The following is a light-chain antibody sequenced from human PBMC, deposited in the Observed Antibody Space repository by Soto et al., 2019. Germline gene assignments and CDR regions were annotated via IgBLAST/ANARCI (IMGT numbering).Light chain of an antibody. V-gene: IGLV1-40*01. Sequence: QSVLTQPPSVSGAPGQRVTISCTGSSSNIGSRYDVHWYQQLPGTAPKLLIHGNNNRPSGVPDRFSGSRSDTSASLAITGLQAEDEADYYCQSYDTSLSGYIFGGGTKLTVL. CDR2: GNN. CDR1: SSNIGSRYD. CDR3: QSYDTSLSGYI. J-gene: IGLJ2*01.